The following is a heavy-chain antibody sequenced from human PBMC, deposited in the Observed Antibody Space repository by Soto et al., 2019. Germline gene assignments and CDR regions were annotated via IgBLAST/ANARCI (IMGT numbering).Heavy chain of an antibody. J-gene: IGHJ2*01. CDR3: VRAPSIAAAGSPLIWYFDL. Sequence: SETLSLTCTVSGGSISSYYWSWIRQPPGKGLEWIGYIYYSGSTNYNPSLKSRVTISVDTSKNQFSLKLSSVTAADTAVYYCVRAPSIAAAGSPLIWYFDLWGRGTLVTVSS. V-gene: IGHV4-59*01. D-gene: IGHD6-13*01. CDR1: GGSISSYY. CDR2: IYYSGST.